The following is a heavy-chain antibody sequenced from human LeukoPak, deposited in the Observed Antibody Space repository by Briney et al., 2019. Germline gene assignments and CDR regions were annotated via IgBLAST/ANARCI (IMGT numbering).Heavy chain of an antibody. CDR2: INQDGSEK. V-gene: IGHV3-7*01. J-gene: IGHJ4*02. Sequence: PGGSLRLSCAASGFTFSDYYMSWIRQAPGKGLEWVANINQDGSEKYYVDSMKGRFTISRDNAKNSLYLQMNSLRAEDTAVYHCATTPTPYYYDSSGYPPFDYWGQGTLVTVSS. CDR3: ATTPTPYYYDSSGYPPFDY. D-gene: IGHD3-22*01. CDR1: GFTFSDYY.